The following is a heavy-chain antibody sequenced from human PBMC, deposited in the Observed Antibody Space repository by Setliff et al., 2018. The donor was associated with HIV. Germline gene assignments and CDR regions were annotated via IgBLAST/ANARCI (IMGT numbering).Heavy chain of an antibody. Sequence: TFTAYDLHWVRQAPGQGPEWMAWINPRNGATTNAQEFQGRVTVTRDTSISTVYLDLTRLTSDDTAIYYCVRVAVTGRGLAYWGQGTRVTVSS. V-gene: IGHV1-2*02. CDR3: VRVAVTGRGLAY. CDR1: TFTAYD. CDR2: INPRNGAT. D-gene: IGHD6-19*01. J-gene: IGHJ4*02.